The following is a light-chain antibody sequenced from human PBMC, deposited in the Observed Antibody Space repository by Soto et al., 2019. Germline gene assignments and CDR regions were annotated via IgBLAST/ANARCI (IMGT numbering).Light chain of an antibody. CDR2: EGV. Sequence: QSVLTQPASVSGSPGQSITISCSGTSSNIGGYNIVSWYQQHPGKAPKVTIYEGVKRPSGVSDRFSGSTSGVTASLTISGLQAEDEAEYYCCSYVGATTYAFGSGTKVTVL. CDR3: CSYVGATTYA. V-gene: IGLV2-23*01. J-gene: IGLJ1*01. CDR1: SSNIGGYNI.